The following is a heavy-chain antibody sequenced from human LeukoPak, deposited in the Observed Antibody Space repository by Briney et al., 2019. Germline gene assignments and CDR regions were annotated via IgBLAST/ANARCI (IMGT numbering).Heavy chain of an antibody. J-gene: IGHJ4*02. CDR3: ARRFAGLHLDY. CDR2: ISYTGNT. CDR1: GGSISSGGYS. V-gene: IGHV4-39*07. Sequence: PSETLSLTCTVTGGSISSGGYSWGWIRQPPGKRLEWTGSISYTGNTYYNPSLESRVSISVGTSTNQFSLRLTAVTAADTAVYYCARRFAGLHLDYWGQGVLVTVAS. D-gene: IGHD3-3*01.